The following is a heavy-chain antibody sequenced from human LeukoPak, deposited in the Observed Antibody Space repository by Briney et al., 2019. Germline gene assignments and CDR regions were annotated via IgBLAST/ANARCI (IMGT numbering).Heavy chain of an antibody. CDR2: IRYDGSNK. D-gene: IGHD3/OR15-3a*01. CDR3: AKALDWSEGGTFDY. J-gene: IGHJ4*02. Sequence: PGGSLRLSCAASGFTFSSYGMHWVRQAPGKGLEWVAFIRYDGSNKYYADSVKGRFTISRDNSKNTLYLQMNSPRAEDTAVYYCAKALDWSEGGTFDYCGQGTLVTVSS. CDR1: GFTFSSYG. V-gene: IGHV3-30*02.